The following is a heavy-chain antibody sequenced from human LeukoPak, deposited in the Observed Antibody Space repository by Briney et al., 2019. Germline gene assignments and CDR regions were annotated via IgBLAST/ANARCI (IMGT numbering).Heavy chain of an antibody. CDR1: GFTFSSYE. D-gene: IGHD6-6*01. CDR2: ISSSGSTI. V-gene: IGHV3-48*03. CDR3: ARLYSSSSGLRASDY. J-gene: IGHJ4*02. Sequence: GGSLRLSCAASGFTFSSYEMNWVRQAPGKGLEWVSYISSSGSTIFYADSVKGRFTISRDNAKNSLYLLMNSLRAEDTAVYYCARLYSSSSGLRASDYWGQRTLVTVSS.